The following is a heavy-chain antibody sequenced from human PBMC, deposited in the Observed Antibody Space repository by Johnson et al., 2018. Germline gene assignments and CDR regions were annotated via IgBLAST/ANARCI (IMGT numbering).Heavy chain of an antibody. V-gene: IGHV3-74*01. J-gene: IGHJ4*02. CDR2: IDTRGGRP. CDR1: GFTFSSYW. CDR3: ARENWGKFDY. Sequence: VQLQESGGGLVQPGGSLRLSCAASGFTFSSYWMHWVRQAPGKGLVSVSPIDTRGGRPSYADSVNGRFNISRHTTKNTVYLQMKRLRADDTAVSYCARENWGKFDYWGQGALVTVSS. D-gene: IGHD7-27*01.